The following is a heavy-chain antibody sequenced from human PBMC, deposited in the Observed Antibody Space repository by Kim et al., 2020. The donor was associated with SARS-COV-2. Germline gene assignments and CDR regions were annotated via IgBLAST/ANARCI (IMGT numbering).Heavy chain of an antibody. CDR3: ARSIAGSYYYGMDV. V-gene: IGHV3-30-3*01. CDR2: ISYDGSNK. Sequence: GGSLRLSCAASGFTFSIYAMHWVRQAPGKGLEWVAVISYDGSNKYYADSVKGRFTISRDNSKNTLYLQMNSLRAEDTAVYYCARSIAGSYYYGMDVWGQGTTVTVSS. D-gene: IGHD6-6*01. CDR1: GFTFSIYA. J-gene: IGHJ6*02.